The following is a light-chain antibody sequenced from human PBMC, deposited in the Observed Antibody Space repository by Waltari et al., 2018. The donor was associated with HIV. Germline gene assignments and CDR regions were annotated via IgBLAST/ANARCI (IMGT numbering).Light chain of an antibody. CDR1: QVISNS. J-gene: IGKJ2*01. Sequence: DIQMTQSPSSLSASVGDRVTITCRASQVISNSLAWYQQKPGKAQKLLIFDASRLESGVPSRFSGSGGGADFTLTITTLQAEDFANYFCQQYYNIPRTFGQGTEVEV. CDR2: DAS. V-gene: IGKV1-NL1*01. CDR3: QQYYNIPRT.